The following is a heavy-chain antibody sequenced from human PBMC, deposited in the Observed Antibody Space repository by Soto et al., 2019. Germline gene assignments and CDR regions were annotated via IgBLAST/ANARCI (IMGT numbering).Heavy chain of an antibody. Sequence: EVQLVESGGGLVQPGRSLRLSCAASGFTFDDYAMHWVRQAPGKGLEWVSGISWNSGSIGYADSVKGRCTISRDNAKNSLYLQMNSLRAEDTDLYSCAKDRGLGLSFYFDYWGQGTMVTVSS. V-gene: IGHV3-9*01. J-gene: IGHJ4*02. D-gene: IGHD6-19*01. CDR3: AKDRGLGLSFYFDY. CDR1: GFTFDDYA. CDR2: ISWNSGSI.